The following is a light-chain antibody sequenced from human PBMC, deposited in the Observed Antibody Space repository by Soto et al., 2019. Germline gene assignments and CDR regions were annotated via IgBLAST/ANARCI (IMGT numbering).Light chain of an antibody. V-gene: IGKV3-15*01. CDR1: QSVSSN. Sequence: EIVMTQSPATLSVSPGERATLSCRASQSVSSNLAWYQQKPGQAPRLRVYGASTRATGIPARFSGSGSGTEFTLNIRSLQSEDFAVYYCQQYNNWPQMFGQGTKVAIK. CDR3: QQYNNWPQM. J-gene: IGKJ1*01. CDR2: GAS.